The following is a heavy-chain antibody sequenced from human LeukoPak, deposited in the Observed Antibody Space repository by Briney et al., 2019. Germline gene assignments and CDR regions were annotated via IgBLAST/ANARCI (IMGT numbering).Heavy chain of an antibody. V-gene: IGHV1-18*01. Sequence: GASVKVSCKASGYTFTSYGISWVRQAPVQGLEWMGWISAYNGNTNYAQKLQGRVTMTTDTSTSTAYMELRSLRSDDTAVYYCARGSLRYFDWPYYYGMDVWGQGTTVTVSS. CDR3: ARGSLRYFDWPYYYGMDV. D-gene: IGHD3-9*01. CDR1: GYTFTSYG. J-gene: IGHJ6*02. CDR2: ISAYNGNT.